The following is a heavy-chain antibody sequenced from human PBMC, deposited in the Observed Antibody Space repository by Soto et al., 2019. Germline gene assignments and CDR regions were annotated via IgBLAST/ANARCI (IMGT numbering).Heavy chain of an antibody. J-gene: IGHJ4*02. V-gene: IGHV1-69*02. D-gene: IGHD5-18*01. Sequence: QVQLVQSGTEVKKPGSSVKVSCKASGGTFSSYTISWVRQAPGQGLEWMGRIIPILGIANYAQKFQGRVTITADKSTSTAYMELSSLRSEDTAVYYCARGSRVYSYGGIDYWGQGTLVTVSS. CDR2: IIPILGIA. CDR1: GGTFSSYT. CDR3: ARGSRVYSYGGIDY.